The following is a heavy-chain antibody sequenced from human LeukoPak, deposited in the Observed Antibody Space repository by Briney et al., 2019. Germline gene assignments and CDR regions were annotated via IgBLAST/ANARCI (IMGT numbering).Heavy chain of an antibody. CDR1: GYIVTESS. CDR3: ATDGPPIAAAGTGHDAFDI. Sequence: ASVKVCRSVSGYIVTESSMDWVRQAPGTGLEWMGGFDTEDGETIYAQKFQGRITMTEDTSTDTAYMELSSLRSEDTAVYYCATDGPPIAAAGTGHDAFDIWGQGTMVTVSS. CDR2: FDTEDGET. D-gene: IGHD6-13*01. J-gene: IGHJ3*02. V-gene: IGHV1-24*01.